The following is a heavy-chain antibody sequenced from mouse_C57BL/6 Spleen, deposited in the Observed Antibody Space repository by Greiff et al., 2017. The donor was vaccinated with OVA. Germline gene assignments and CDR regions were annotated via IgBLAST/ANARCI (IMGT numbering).Heavy chain of an antibody. Sequence: VQLVESGAELARPGASVKLSCKASGYTFTSYGISWVKQRTGQGLEWIGEIYPRSGNTYYNEKFKGKATLTADKSSSTAYMELRSLTSEDSAVYFCAVYDYDAYAMDYWGQGTSVTVSS. D-gene: IGHD2-4*01. CDR3: AVYDYDAYAMDY. CDR1: GYTFTSYG. V-gene: IGHV1-81*01. J-gene: IGHJ4*01. CDR2: IYPRSGNT.